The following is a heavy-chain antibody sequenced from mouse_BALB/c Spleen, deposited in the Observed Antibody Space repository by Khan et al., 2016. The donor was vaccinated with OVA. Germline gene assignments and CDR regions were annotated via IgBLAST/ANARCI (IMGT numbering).Heavy chain of an antibody. CDR2: ISSGGTYT. CDR3: VRDYYGSSYEDY. D-gene: IGHD1-1*01. V-gene: IGHV5-9-3*01. CDR1: GFTFSSYA. Sequence: EVQLQESGGTLVKPGGSLKLSCAASGFTFSSYAMSWVRQTPEKRLEWVATISSGGTYTYYPDSVKGRFTISRDNAKNTLYLQMSSLRSEDTAMYYCVRDYYGSSYEDYWGQGTTRTVSS. J-gene: IGHJ2*01.